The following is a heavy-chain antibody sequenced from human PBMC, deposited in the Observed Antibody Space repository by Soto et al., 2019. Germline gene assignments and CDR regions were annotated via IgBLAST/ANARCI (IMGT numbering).Heavy chain of an antibody. CDR3: AKFPVVVIAISHAFHV. CDR2: ISGSGGST. J-gene: IGHJ3*01. D-gene: IGHD2-21*01. V-gene: IGHV3-23*01. Sequence: GGSLRLSCAASGFTFSSYAMSWVRQAPGKGLEWVSAISGSGGSTYYADSVKGRFTISRDNSKNALYLQMNSLRAEDTAVYYCAKFPVVVIAISHAFHVWGKGTMVTV. CDR1: GFTFSSYA.